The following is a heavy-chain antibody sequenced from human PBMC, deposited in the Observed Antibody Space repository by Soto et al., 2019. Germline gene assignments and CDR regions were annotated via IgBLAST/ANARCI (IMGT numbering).Heavy chain of an antibody. CDR1: GFTFSSYG. CDR3: AKVHYDFWSGYSPEAPYYYYGMXV. V-gene: IGHV3-30*18. D-gene: IGHD3-3*01. CDR2: ISYDGSNK. Sequence: GGSLRLSCAASGFTFSSYGMHWVRQAPGKGLEWVAVISYDGSNKYYADSVKGRFTISRDNSKNTLYLQMNSLRAEDTAVYYCAKVHYDFWSGYSPEAPYYYYGMXVWGQGTTVTVSS. J-gene: IGHJ6*02.